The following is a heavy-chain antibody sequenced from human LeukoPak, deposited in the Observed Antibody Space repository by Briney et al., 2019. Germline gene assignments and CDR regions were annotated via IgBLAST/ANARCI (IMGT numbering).Heavy chain of an antibody. J-gene: IGHJ4*02. V-gene: IGHV5-51*01. D-gene: IGHD3-22*01. Sequence: GESLKISCKGSGYGFTRYWIAWVRQMPGKGLEWMGNIYPDDSDTKYSPSFQGQVTFSADKSISTAYVQWSSLKASDTAMYYCARLPYYYDTSGYYFFDYWGQGTLVTVSS. CDR3: ARLPYYYDTSGYYFFDY. CDR1: GYGFTRYW. CDR2: IYPDDSDT.